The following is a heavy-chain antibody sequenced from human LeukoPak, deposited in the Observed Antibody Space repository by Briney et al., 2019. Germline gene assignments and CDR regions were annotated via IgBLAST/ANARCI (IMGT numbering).Heavy chain of an antibody. Sequence: GGSLRLSCAASGFTFSSYSMNWVRQAPGKGLEWVSSISSSSSYIYYADSVKGRFTISRDNAKNSLYLQMNSLRAEDTAVYYCARVGVGATRHFDYWGQGTLVTVSS. D-gene: IGHD1-26*01. CDR1: GFTFSSYS. V-gene: IGHV3-21*01. CDR3: ARVGVGATRHFDY. CDR2: ISSSSSYI. J-gene: IGHJ4*02.